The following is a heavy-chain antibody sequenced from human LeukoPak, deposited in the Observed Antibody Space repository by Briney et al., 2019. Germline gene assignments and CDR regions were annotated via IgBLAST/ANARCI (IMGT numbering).Heavy chain of an antibody. D-gene: IGHD6-19*01. V-gene: IGHV4-59*08. Sequence: SETLSLTCTVSGGSISSYYWSWIRQPPGKGLEWIGYIYYSGSTNYNPPLKSRVTVSVNTSKNQFSLRLSSVTAADTAVYYCARRWAVAGPGDAFDFWGQGTLVTVSS. CDR3: ARRWAVAGPGDAFDF. J-gene: IGHJ3*01. CDR2: IYYSGST. CDR1: GGSISSYY.